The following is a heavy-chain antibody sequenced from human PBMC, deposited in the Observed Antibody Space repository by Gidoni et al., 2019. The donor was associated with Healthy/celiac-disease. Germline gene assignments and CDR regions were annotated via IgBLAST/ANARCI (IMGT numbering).Heavy chain of an antibody. D-gene: IGHD2-15*01. CDR3: ARVGCSGGSCYFIDY. V-gene: IGHV4-34*01. Sequence: QVQLQQWGAGLLKPSATLSLTCAVYGGSFSGSYWSWIRQPPGKGLEWIGEINHSGSTNYNPSLKSRVTISVDTSKNQFALKLSSVTAADTAVYYCARVGCSGGSCYFIDYWGQGTLVTVSS. CDR1: GGSFSGSY. J-gene: IGHJ4*02. CDR2: INHSGST.